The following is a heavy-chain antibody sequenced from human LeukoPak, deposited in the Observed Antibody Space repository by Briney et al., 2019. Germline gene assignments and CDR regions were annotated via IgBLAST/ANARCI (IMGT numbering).Heavy chain of an antibody. CDR2: ISWDGGST. D-gene: IGHD1-7*01. CDR1: GFTFSSYG. J-gene: IGHJ6*03. CDR3: AKDGVKYNWNYGYYYYMDV. Sequence: PGGSLRLSCAASGFTFSSYGMHWVRQAPGKGLEWVSLISWDGGSTYYADSVKGRFTISRDNSKNSLYLQMNSLRAEDTALYYCAKDGVKYNWNYGYYYYMDVWGKGTTVTVSS. V-gene: IGHV3-43D*04.